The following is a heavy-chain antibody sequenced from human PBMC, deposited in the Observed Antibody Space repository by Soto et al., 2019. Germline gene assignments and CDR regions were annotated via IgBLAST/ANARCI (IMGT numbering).Heavy chain of an antibody. V-gene: IGHV1-69*01. D-gene: IGHD3-16*02. CDR2: IIPIFGTA. Sequence: QVQLVQSGAEVKKPGSSVKVSYKASGGTFSSYAISWVRQAPGQGLEWMGGIIPIFGTANYAQKFQGRVTITADESTSTAYMELSSLRSEDTAVYYCAIRYYDYVWGSYRGYYFDYWGQGTLVTVSS. CDR3: AIRYYDYVWGSYRGYYFDY. J-gene: IGHJ4*02. CDR1: GGTFSSYA.